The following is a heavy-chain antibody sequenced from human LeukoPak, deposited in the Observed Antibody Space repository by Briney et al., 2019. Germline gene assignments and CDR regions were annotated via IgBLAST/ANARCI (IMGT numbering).Heavy chain of an antibody. CDR2: INQSGST. J-gene: IGHJ4*02. Sequence: PSETLSLTCAVYGGSFSGYYWSWIRQPPGKGLEWIGEINQSGSTNYNPSLKSRVTISVDTSKNQFSLKLSSVTAADTAVYYCARGLFSVAGVVVDYWGQGTLVTVSS. V-gene: IGHV4-34*01. CDR1: GGSFSGYY. D-gene: IGHD6-19*01. CDR3: ARGLFSVAGVVVDY.